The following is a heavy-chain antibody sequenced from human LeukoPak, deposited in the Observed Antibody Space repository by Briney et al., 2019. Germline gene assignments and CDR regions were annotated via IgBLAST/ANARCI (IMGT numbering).Heavy chain of an antibody. V-gene: IGHV3-21*01. CDR3: AELGITMIGGV. Sequence: GGSLRLSCAASGFIFRGYTMNWVRQAPGKGLEWVSSISSTSSYIYYADSVKGRFTISRDNAKNSLYLQMNSLRAEDTAVYYCAELGITMIGGVWGKGTTVTISS. J-gene: IGHJ6*04. CDR1: GFIFRGYT. D-gene: IGHD3-10*02. CDR2: ISSTSSYI.